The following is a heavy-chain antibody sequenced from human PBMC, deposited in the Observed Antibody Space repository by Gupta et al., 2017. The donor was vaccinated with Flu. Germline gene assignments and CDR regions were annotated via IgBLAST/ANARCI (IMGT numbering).Heavy chain of an antibody. V-gene: IGHV1-69*06. CDR2: IIPIVGTA. Sequence: QVQLVQSGAEVKKPGSSVKVSCKASGGTFSSYAISWVRQAPGQGLEWMGGIIPIVGTANYAQKFQGRVTITADKSTSTAYMELSSLRSEDTAVYYCARGSDYYDSSGYYYFDYWGQGTLVTVSS. D-gene: IGHD3-22*01. J-gene: IGHJ4*02. CDR3: ARGSDYYDSSGYYYFDY. CDR1: GGTFSSYA.